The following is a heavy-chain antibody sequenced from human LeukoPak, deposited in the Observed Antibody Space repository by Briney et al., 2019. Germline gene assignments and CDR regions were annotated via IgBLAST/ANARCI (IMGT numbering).Heavy chain of an antibody. CDR2: IIPIFGTA. V-gene: IGHV1-69*05. CDR3: ATSGTMVRGVHFDY. D-gene: IGHD3-10*01. CDR1: GGTFNSYA. Sequence: GASVKVSCKASGGTFNSYAISWVRQAPGQGLEWMGGIIPIFGTANYAQKFQGRVTITTDESTSTAYMELSSLRSEDTAVYYCATSGTMVRGVHFDYWGQGTLVTVSS. J-gene: IGHJ4*02.